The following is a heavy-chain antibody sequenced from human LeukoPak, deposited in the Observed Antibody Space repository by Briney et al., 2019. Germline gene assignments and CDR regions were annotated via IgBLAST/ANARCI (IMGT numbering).Heavy chain of an antibody. CDR1: GFTFSSYA. CDR3: ARDTHYYGSGSPAFDF. CDR2: ISSSSIYT. Sequence: PGGSLRLSCAASGFTFSSYAMNWVRQAPGKGLEWVSSISSSSIYTYYADSVKGRFTISRDNAKNSLYLQMNSLKAEDTALYYCARDTHYYGSGSPAFDFWGRGTMVTVSS. D-gene: IGHD3-10*01. J-gene: IGHJ3*01. V-gene: IGHV3-21*01.